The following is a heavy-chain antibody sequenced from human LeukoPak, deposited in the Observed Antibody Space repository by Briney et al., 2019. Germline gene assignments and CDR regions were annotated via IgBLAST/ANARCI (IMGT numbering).Heavy chain of an antibody. CDR2: INRSGST. Sequence: SETLSLTCAVYGGSFSGYYWSWIRQPPGKGLEWIGEINRSGSTNYNPSLKSRVTMSVDTSNDQFSLKVSSVTAADTAVYYCARGGSSWYADYWGQGTLVTVSS. V-gene: IGHV4-34*01. J-gene: IGHJ4*02. CDR1: GGSFSGYY. CDR3: ARGGSSWYADY. D-gene: IGHD6-13*01.